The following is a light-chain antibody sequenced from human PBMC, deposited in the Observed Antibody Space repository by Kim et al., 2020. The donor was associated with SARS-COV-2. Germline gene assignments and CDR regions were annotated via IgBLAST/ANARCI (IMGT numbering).Light chain of an antibody. J-gene: IGKJ2*03. CDR2: MAY. Sequence: ASVGDRVTINGRASQSSSSWLPWYQQKPGKAPKLLISMAYSLESGVPSRFSGSGSGTEFTLTIISLQPDDFATYFCQQYNYYPYSFAQGTKLEI. CDR1: QSSSSW. V-gene: IGKV1-5*03. CDR3: QQYNYYPYS.